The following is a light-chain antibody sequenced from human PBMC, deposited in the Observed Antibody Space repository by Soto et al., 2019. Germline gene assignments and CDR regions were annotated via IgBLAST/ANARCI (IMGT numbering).Light chain of an antibody. Sequence: DIQMTQSPSTLSASVGDRVTITCRASQTISSSLAWYQFKPGKAPKLLIFDATTLQTGVTSRFSGSGFGTEFTLAVTGLQPDDFANYDGQQDNNYTAVTFGQGNKLVLK. CDR2: DAT. J-gene: IGKJ2*01. CDR1: QTISSS. V-gene: IGKV1-5*01. CDR3: QQDNNYTAVT.